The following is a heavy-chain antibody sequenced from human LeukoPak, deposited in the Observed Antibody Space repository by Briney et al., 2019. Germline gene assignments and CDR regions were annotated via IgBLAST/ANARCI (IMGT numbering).Heavy chain of an antibody. CDR3: ARIPYDILTGYTPFYYYMDV. J-gene: IGHJ6*03. CDR2: ISSSSSYM. V-gene: IGHV3-21*01. Sequence: GGSLRLSCAASGFTFSTYTMNWVRQAPGKGLEWVSSISSSSSYMYYVDSVKGRFTISRDNAKNSLYLQMNSLRAEDTAVYYCARIPYDILTGYTPFYYYMDVWGKGTTVTVSS. D-gene: IGHD3-9*01. CDR1: GFTFSTYT.